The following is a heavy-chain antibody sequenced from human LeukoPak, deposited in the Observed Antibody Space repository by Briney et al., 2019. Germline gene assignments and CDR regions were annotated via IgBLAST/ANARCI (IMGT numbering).Heavy chain of an antibody. J-gene: IGHJ5*02. D-gene: IGHD6-13*01. CDR2: IYYSGST. V-gene: IGHV4-61*01. Sequence: SETLSLTCTVSGGSVSSGSYYWSWIRQPPGKGLEWIGYIYYSGSTNYNPSLKSRVTISVDTSKNQFSLKLSSVTAAGTAVYYCARDPRIAAAGTFWFDPWGQGNLVTVSS. CDR1: GGSVSSGSYY. CDR3: ARDPRIAAAGTFWFDP.